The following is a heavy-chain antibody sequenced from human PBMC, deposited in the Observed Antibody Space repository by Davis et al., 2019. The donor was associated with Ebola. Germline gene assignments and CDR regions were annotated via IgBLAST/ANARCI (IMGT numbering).Heavy chain of an antibody. CDR3: AREGNLRDYVPFDH. CDR1: GYTFSGYA. CDR2: IDTNTGNP. V-gene: IGHV7-4-1*02. J-gene: IGHJ4*02. Sequence: AASVKVYCKGSGYTFSGYAINWVRQAPEQGLEWIGWIDTNTGNPTYAQGFTGRFVFSLDTSVNTAYLQISSLKAEDTAVYYCAREGNLRDYVPFDHWGQGTLVTVSS. D-gene: IGHD4-17*01.